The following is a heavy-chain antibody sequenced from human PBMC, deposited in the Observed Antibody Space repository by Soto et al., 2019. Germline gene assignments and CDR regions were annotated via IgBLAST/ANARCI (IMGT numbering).Heavy chain of an antibody. J-gene: IGHJ3*02. D-gene: IGHD3-22*01. Sequence: ETLSLSCAVSGASVSSGSYYWSWIRQPPGKGLEWIGYIYYSWSTNYNPSLKSRVTISVDTSKNQFSLKLSSVTAADTAVYYCARDYARYYYDSSPGSFDIWGQGTMVTV. CDR2: IYYSWST. CDR1: GASVSSGSYY. CDR3: ARDYARYYYDSSPGSFDI. V-gene: IGHV4-61*01.